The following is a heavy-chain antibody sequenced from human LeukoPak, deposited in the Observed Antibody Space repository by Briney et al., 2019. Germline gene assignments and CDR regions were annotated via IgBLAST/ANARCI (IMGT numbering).Heavy chain of an antibody. D-gene: IGHD3-10*01. CDR3: ASLNYMVRGVNDAFDI. CDR2: IYYSGST. V-gene: IGHV4-30-4*08. Sequence: SETLSLTCTVSGGSISSGDYYWSWIRQPPGKGLEWIRYIYYSGSTYYNPSLKSRVTISVDTSKNQFSLKLSSVTAADTAVYYCASLNYMVRGVNDAFDIWGQGTMVTVSS. J-gene: IGHJ3*02. CDR1: GGSISSGDYY.